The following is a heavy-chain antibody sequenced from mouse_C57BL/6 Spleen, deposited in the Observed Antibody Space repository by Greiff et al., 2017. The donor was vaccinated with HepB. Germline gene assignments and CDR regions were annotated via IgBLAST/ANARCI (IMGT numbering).Heavy chain of an antibody. CDR2: ISDGGSYT. CDR1: GFTFSSYA. D-gene: IGHD2-5*01. Sequence: EVQLVESGGGLVKPGGSLKLSCAASGFTFSSYAMSWVRQTPEKRLEWVETISDGGSYTYYPDNVKGRNANSRDNAKNNLYLQMSHLKSENTAMYYCARDPRNYGGAMDYWGQGTSVTVSS. V-gene: IGHV5-4*01. J-gene: IGHJ4*01. CDR3: ARDPRNYGGAMDY.